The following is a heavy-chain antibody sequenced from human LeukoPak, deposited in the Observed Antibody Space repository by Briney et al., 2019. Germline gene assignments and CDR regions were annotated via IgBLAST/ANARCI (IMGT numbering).Heavy chain of an antibody. CDR3: AKSFGIAAAGIDY. V-gene: IGHV3-30*02. Sequence: GESLRLSCTASGFTFSSYGMHWVRQAPGKGLEWVAFIRYDGSNKYYADSVKGRFTISRDNSKNTLYLQMNSLRAEDTAVYYCAKSFGIAAAGIDYWGQGTLVTVSS. J-gene: IGHJ4*02. CDR1: GFTFSSYG. CDR2: IRYDGSNK. D-gene: IGHD6-13*01.